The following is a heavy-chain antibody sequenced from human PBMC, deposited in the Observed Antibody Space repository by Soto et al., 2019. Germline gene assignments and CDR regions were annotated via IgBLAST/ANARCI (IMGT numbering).Heavy chain of an antibody. J-gene: IGHJ5*02. V-gene: IGHV1-69*06. CDR1: RGTFRSYA. CDR3: ARDLTNWFDP. CDR2: IIPIFGTA. Sequence: GXSGEVSWRASRGTFRSYAISWVRQAPGQGLEWMGGIIPIFGTANYAQKFQGRVTITADKSTSTAYMELSSLRSEDTAVYYCARDLTNWFDPWGQGTLVTVSS.